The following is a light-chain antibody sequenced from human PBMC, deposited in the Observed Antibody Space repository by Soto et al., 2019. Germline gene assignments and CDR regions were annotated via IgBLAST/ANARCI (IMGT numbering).Light chain of an antibody. J-gene: IGKJ3*01. Sequence: EIVMTQSPATLSASPGERATLSCRASQMVSSNLAWYQQKPGQAPKLLIYEASTRATGVPARFSGSGSGTEFALTISNLQSEDFAFYYYQQYNHYPSAFTFGRGTKVDIK. V-gene: IGKV3-15*01. CDR3: QQYNHYPSAFT. CDR1: QMVSSN. CDR2: EAS.